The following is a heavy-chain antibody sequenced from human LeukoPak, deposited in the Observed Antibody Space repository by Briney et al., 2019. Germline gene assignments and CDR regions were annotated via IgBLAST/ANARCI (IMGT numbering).Heavy chain of an antibody. CDR1: GGTFSSYA. Sequence: SVKVSCKASGGTFSSYAISWVRQAPGQGLEWMGGIIPIFGTANYAQKFQGRVTITADKSTSTAYMELSSLRSEDTAVYYCARRICSGGSCFPDTYNWFDPWGQGTLVTVSS. CDR2: IIPIFGTA. CDR3: ARRICSGGSCFPDTYNWFDP. V-gene: IGHV1-69*06. J-gene: IGHJ5*02. D-gene: IGHD2-15*01.